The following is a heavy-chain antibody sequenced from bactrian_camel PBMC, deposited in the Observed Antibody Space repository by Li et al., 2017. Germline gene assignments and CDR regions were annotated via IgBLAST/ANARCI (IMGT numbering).Heavy chain of an antibody. Sequence: MAWFRQAPGREREGLAFIYTGGGPPYYADSVKGRFTISLDNAKNTVYLQMNSLKPEDTAMYYCAASFPGCSTVVTREPDFGYWGQGTQV. CDR2: IYTGGGPP. J-gene: IGHJ6*01. D-gene: IGHD6*01. CDR3: AASFPGCSTVVTREPDFGY. V-gene: IGHV3S34*01.